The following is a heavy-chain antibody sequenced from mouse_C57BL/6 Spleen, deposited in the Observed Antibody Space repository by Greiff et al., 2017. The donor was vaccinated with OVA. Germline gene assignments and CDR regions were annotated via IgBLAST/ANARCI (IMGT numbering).Heavy chain of an antibody. D-gene: IGHD2-4*01. V-gene: IGHV1-64*01. J-gene: IGHJ3*01. CDR1: GYTFTSYW. CDR2: IHPNSGST. CDR3: ARGKDDYGAWFAY. Sequence: QVQLQQPGAELVKPGASVKLSCKASGYTFTSYWMHWVKQRPGQGLEWIGMIHPNSGSTNYNEKFKSKATLTVDKSSSTAYMQLSSLTSEDSAVYYCARGKDDYGAWFAYWGKGTLVTVSA.